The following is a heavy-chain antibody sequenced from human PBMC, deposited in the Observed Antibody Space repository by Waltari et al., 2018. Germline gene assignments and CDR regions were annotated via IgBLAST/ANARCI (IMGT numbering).Heavy chain of an antibody. V-gene: IGHV3-30*18. Sequence: VHLVDPGAALFSLGGSCDSPLQPRVSPSLAKPFRGPRRAPGRAREWVTHLSYEGTNKYHAASVRGRFTVSRDNSKNTLYLQMNSLRAEDTALYYCAKERVHYYDSNGYYYNAFDNWGQGT. CDR1: VSPSLAKP. CDR3: AKERVHYYDSNGYYYNAFDN. J-gene: IGHJ3*02. CDR2: LSYEGTNK. D-gene: IGHD3-22*01.